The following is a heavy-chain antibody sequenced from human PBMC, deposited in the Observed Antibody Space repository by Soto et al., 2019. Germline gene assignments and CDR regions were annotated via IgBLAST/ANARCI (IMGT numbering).Heavy chain of an antibody. V-gene: IGHV1-69*13. D-gene: IGHD4-17*01. CDR2: IIPKFGTT. J-gene: IGHJ4*02. CDR1: RGSFSTYG. CDR3: ARELDPYYGGNSLSLDY. Sequence: QVQLVQSGAEVKKPGSSVKVCCKASRGSFSTYGINWVRLAPGQGLEWMGGIIPKFGTTNYAQKFRGRVTITADESTNTAYMELNYLRSEDTAVYFCARELDPYYGGNSLSLDYWGQGPLVTVSS.